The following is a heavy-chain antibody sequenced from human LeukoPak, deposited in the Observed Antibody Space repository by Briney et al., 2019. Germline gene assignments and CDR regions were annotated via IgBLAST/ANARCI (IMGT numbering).Heavy chain of an antibody. Sequence: SVKVSCKASGFTFTGYYMHWLRQAPGQGRECMGWVNPNSCGPNYAQKFQGRVTMTTGTSPSTALMEVRSLRSDDTAGYYCARDPFTMFGVVINWFDPWGQGTLVTVSS. V-gene: IGHV1-2*02. CDR3: ARDPFTMFGVVINWFDP. J-gene: IGHJ5*02. CDR1: GFTFTGYY. CDR2: VNPNSCGP. D-gene: IGHD3-3*01.